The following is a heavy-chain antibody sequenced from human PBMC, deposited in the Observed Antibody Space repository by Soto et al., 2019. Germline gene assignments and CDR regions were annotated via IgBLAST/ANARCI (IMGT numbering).Heavy chain of an antibody. D-gene: IGHD2-15*01. V-gene: IGHV1-69*12. CDR1: GGTFSSYA. CDR3: ARERIRAIVVVVDATFGGMDV. Sequence: QVQLVQSGAEVKKPGSSVKVSCKASGGTFSSYAISWVRQAPGQGLEWMGGIIPIFGTANYAQKFQGRVTITAAESXXTAYMELSSLRSADTAVYYCARERIRAIVVVVDATFGGMDVWGQWTTVTVSS. J-gene: IGHJ6*02. CDR2: IIPIFGTA.